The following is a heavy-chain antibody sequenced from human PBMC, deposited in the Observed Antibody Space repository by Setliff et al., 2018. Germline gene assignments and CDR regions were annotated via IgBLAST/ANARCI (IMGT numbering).Heavy chain of an antibody. CDR3: ARGRNVAARLLDS. CDR2: INTSGST. V-gene: IGHV4-4*07. J-gene: IGHJ4*02. D-gene: IGHD6-6*01. CDR1: GGSISYNY. Sequence: SETLSLTCTVSGGSISYNYWSWIRQPAGKGLQWIGRINTSGSTNYNPSLKSRVTISVDTSKDQFSLKLISMTAADTAVYYCARGRNVAARLLDSWGQGTLVTVSS.